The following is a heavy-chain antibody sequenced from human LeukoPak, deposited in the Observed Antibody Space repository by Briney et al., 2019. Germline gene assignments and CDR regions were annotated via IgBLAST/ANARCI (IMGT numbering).Heavy chain of an antibody. Sequence: PGGSLRLSCAASGFTISDYTMHWVRQAPGKGMEYVSYINNNGVITYYENSVKGRFNIYRENTKKKLYLKMGRLRAEGMAVYHCASQSAHGQFAVYWGRGTLVTVSS. CDR1: GFTISDYT. D-gene: IGHD3-10*01. CDR3: ASQSAHGQFAVY. V-gene: IGHV3-64*01. CDR2: INNNGVIT. J-gene: IGHJ4*02.